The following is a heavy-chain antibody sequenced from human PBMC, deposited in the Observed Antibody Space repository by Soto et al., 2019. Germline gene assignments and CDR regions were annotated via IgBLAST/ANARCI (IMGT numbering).Heavy chain of an antibody. CDR1: GFTFSSYS. V-gene: IGHV3-48*02. D-gene: IGHD2-15*01. CDR3: ARGGVVVVVGAFDY. J-gene: IGHJ4*02. CDR2: ISSSSSTI. Sequence: EVQLVESGGGLVQPGGSLRLSCAASGFTFSSYSMNWVRQAPGKGLEWVSYISSSSSTIYYADSVKGRFTISRDNAKNSLFLQMNSLRYEDTAVYYCARGGVVVVVGAFDYWGQGTLVTVSS.